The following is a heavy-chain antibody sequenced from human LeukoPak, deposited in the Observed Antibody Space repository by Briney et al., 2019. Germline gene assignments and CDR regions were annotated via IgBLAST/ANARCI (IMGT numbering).Heavy chain of an antibody. CDR1: GGTFSSYA. D-gene: IGHD5-12*01. V-gene: IGHV1-69*05. CDR3: ARKVATIRSGVLDY. CDR2: IIPIFGTA. J-gene: IGHJ4*02. Sequence: GASVKVSCKASGGTFSSYAISWVRQAPGQGLEWMGGIIPIFGTANYAQKFQGRVTMTRDTSISTAYMELSRLRSDDTAVYYCARKVATIRSGVLDYWGQGTLVTVSS.